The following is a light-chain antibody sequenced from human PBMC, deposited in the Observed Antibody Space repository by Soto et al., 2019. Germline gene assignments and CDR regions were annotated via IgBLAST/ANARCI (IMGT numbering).Light chain of an antibody. V-gene: IGKV3-20*01. CDR1: QSVSSNF. CDR3: QQYGSS. J-gene: IGKJ5*01. CDR2: GAS. Sequence: EIVLRQSPCTLSFSPGERAILSCRASQSVSSNFLAWYQQKPGQAPRLLIYGASSRATGTPDRFSGSGSGTDFTLAISRLEPEDFAVYYCQQYGSSFGQGTRLEIK.